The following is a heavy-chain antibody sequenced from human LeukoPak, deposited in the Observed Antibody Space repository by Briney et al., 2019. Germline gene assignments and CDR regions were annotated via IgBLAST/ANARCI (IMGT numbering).Heavy chain of an antibody. CDR1: QFTFNAYP. CDR2: ISYDGNQI. J-gene: IGHJ4*02. V-gene: IGHV3-30-3*01. CDR3: ARGEGIGNLDY. D-gene: IGHD3-10*01. Sequence: GGSLRLSCAASQFTFNAYPMHWVRQAPDKGLEWMAMISYDGNQIYYGDSVKGRFTISRDNSKNTVSLQLNSLRPEDTAVYFCARGEGIGNLDYWGQGSLVTVSS.